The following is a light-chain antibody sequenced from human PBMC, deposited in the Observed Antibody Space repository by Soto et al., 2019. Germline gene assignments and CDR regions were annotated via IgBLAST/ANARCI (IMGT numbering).Light chain of an antibody. Sequence: EVVMTQSPVTLSLSPGDRATLSCRASQSVASNLAWFQKKPGQAPRLLVYGASATATGIPARFSGSGSGTEFTLTISSLQSEDFAVYYCQQYKNWPRTFGQGTKVEIK. CDR1: QSVASN. J-gene: IGKJ1*01. V-gene: IGKV3-15*01. CDR3: QQYKNWPRT. CDR2: GAS.